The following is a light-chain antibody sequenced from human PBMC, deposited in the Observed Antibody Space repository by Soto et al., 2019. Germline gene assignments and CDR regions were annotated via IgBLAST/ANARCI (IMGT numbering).Light chain of an antibody. Sequence: EMVVTQSPATLSMSPGGRATLSCRTSESISRNLAWYQQKLGQAPRLLIYGASTRATGVPDRFTGSGSGTDFILTIPSLQSEDFGIYYCQQYYHWPRTFGQGTKVDIK. CDR3: QQYYHWPRT. J-gene: IGKJ1*01. V-gene: IGKV3-15*01. CDR2: GAS. CDR1: ESISRN.